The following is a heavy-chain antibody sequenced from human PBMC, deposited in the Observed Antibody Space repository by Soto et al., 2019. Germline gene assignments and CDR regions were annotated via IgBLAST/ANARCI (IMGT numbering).Heavy chain of an antibody. D-gene: IGHD6-19*01. V-gene: IGHV3-30-3*01. CDR3: ARLPGPLVAVLYIFPLDGREAMSDVDV. CDR2: VSFHGSNK. Sequence: QMQLVESGGGVVQPGGSLRLSCAASGFTFNYYPMHWVRQAPGKGLESVAVVSFHGSNKYYAASWKGRFTISKDNSKNTLYLQMKSLRREDTAVYYCARLPGPLVAVLYIFPLDGREAMSDVDVWGEGTTVTVSS. J-gene: IGHJ6*02. CDR1: GFTFNYYP.